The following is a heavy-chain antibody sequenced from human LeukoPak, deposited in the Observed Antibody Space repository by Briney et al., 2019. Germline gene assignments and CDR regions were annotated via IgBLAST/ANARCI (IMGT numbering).Heavy chain of an antibody. CDR1: GFTFSSYA. CDR2: ISGSGGST. V-gene: IGHV3-23*01. D-gene: IGHD6-19*01. Sequence: GGSLRLSCAASGFTFSSYARSWVRQAPGKGLEWVSAISGSGGSTYYADSVKGRFTISRDNSKNTLYLQMNSLRAEDTAVYYCAKGPFIAVAGTVNFQHWGQGTLVTVSS. CDR3: AKGPFIAVAGTVNFQH. J-gene: IGHJ1*01.